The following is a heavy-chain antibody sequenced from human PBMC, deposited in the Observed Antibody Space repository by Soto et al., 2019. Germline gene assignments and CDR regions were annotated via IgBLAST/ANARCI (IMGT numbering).Heavy chain of an antibody. D-gene: IGHD2-21*02. CDR1: GYTFTSYD. V-gene: IGHV1-8*01. CDR2: MNPNSGNT. CDR3: ARPKQPYFGRDSYYVLGYWYFDL. J-gene: IGHJ2*01. Sequence: ASVKVSCKASGYTFTSYDINWVRQATGQGLEWMGWMNPNSGNTGYAQKSQGRVTMTRNTSISTAYMELSSLRSEDTAVYYCARPKQPYFGRDSYYVLGYWYFDLWGRGTLVTVPQ.